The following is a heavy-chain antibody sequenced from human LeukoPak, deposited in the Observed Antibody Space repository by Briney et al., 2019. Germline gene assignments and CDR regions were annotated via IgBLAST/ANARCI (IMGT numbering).Heavy chain of an antibody. D-gene: IGHD3-9*01. Sequence: SETLSLTCTVSGGSISSYYWSWIRQPAGKGLEWIGRIYTSGSTNYNPSLKSRVTMSVDTSKNQFSLKLGSVTAADTAVYYCARCDYDILTGYYYYGMDVWGQRTTVTVSS. CDR2: IYTSGST. J-gene: IGHJ6*02. CDR1: GGSISSYY. CDR3: ARCDYDILTGYYYYGMDV. V-gene: IGHV4-4*07.